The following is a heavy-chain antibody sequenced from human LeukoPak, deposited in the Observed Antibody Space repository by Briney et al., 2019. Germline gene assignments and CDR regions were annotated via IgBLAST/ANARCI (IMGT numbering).Heavy chain of an antibody. Sequence: SQTLSLTCAVSGGSVSSGGYSWSWLRQPPGKGLEWIGYIYHSGSTYYNPSLKSRVTISVDRSKNQFSLKLSSVTAADTAVYYCARGDYGEHYFDYWGQGTLVTVSS. CDR1: GGSVSSGGYS. CDR3: ARGDYGEHYFDY. V-gene: IGHV4-30-2*01. D-gene: IGHD4-17*01. J-gene: IGHJ4*02. CDR2: IYHSGST.